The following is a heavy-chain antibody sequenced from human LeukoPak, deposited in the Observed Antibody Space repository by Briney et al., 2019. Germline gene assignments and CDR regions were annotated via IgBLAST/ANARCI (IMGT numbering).Heavy chain of an antibody. V-gene: IGHV3-74*01. J-gene: IGHJ4*02. Sequence: GGSLRLSCAASGFTFSSYWMSWVRQAPGKGLVWASRIASDGSSTTYADSVKGRFSISRDNAKNTLYLQMNRLRVEDTAVYYCARGRPHGNDYWGQGTLVTVSS. CDR2: IASDGSST. CDR3: ARGRPHGNDY. D-gene: IGHD4-23*01. CDR1: GFTFSSYW.